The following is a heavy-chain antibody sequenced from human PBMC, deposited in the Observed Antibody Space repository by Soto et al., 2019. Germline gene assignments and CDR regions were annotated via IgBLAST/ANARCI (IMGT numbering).Heavy chain of an antibody. CDR3: ARGYSGYDYNFDY. D-gene: IGHD5-12*01. Sequence: QVQLQESGPGLVKPSQTLSLTCSVSGAVTFSGSYYGSWIRQRPGKGLECRGDIFNSGSAYYNPSLRSRVTISIDTSKDEFSLTLSSVTAADTAVYFCARGYSGYDYNFDYWGQGLSVTVSS. J-gene: IGHJ4*02. CDR2: IFNSGSA. V-gene: IGHV4-31*03. CDR1: GAVTFSGSYY.